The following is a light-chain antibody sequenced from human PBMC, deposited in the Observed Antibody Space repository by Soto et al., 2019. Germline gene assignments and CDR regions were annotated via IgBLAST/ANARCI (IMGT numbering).Light chain of an antibody. CDR2: EGS. CDR3: CSYAGNVV. V-gene: IGLV2-23*01. J-gene: IGLJ2*01. CDR1: SSDVGSYNL. Sequence: QSALTQPASVSGSPGQSITISCTGTSSDVGSYNLVSWYQQHPGKAPKLMIYEGSKRPSGVSNRFSGSKSGNTASLTISGLPAEDEADYYCCSYAGNVVFGGGTKLTVL.